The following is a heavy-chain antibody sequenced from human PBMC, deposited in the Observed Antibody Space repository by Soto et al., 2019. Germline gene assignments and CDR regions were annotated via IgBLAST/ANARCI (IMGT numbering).Heavy chain of an antibody. CDR3: ARGGLEPFGY. V-gene: IGHV3-74*01. CDR2: INKDGSYK. Sequence: GGSLRLSCATSGFTFSDEWMHWVRQVPGKGLVWVSRINKDGSYKNYADFVEGRFTISRDDAKSELYLHMDRLRAEDTAVYYCARGGLEPFGYLGQGALVTVSS. D-gene: IGHD1-1*01. CDR1: GFTFSDEW. J-gene: IGHJ4*02.